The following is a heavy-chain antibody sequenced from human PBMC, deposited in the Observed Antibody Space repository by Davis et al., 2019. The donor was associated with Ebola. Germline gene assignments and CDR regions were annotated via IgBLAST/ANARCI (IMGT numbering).Heavy chain of an antibody. CDR1: GFTFSSYG. Sequence: GGSLRLSCAASGFTFSSYGMHWVRQAPGKGLQWVAVIWDDGSNKYYADSVKGRFTISRDNSKNTLYLQMNSLRAEDTAVYYCATTPQYSSGQNKPFDYWGQGTLVTVSS. V-gene: IGHV3-33*01. CDR2: IWDDGSNK. J-gene: IGHJ4*02. CDR3: ATTPQYSSGQNKPFDY. D-gene: IGHD6-19*01.